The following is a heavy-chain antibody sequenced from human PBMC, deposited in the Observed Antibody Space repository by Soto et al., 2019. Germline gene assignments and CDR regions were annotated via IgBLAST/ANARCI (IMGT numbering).Heavy chain of an antibody. CDR1: GFTFSNSW. J-gene: IGHJ3*02. CDR2: IKQDGSEK. CDR3: ARVRIAAARYDAFDI. V-gene: IGHV3-7*01. Sequence: GGSLRLSCAASGFTFSNSWMSWVRQAPGKGLEWVANIKQDGSEKYYVDSVKGRFTISRDNAKNSLYLQMNSLRAEDTAVYYCARVRIAAARYDAFDIWGQGTMVTVSS. D-gene: IGHD6-13*01.